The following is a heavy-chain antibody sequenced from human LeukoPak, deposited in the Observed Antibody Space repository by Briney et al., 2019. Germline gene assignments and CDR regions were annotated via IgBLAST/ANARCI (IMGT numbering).Heavy chain of an antibody. CDR3: ARDAGDGRYYDSSGYYEPYYFDY. Sequence: ASVKVSCTASGGTFSSYAISWVRQAPGQGFEWMGGIIPIIGTANYAQKFQGRVTVTADESTSTAYMELSSLRSEDTAVYYCARDAGDGRYYDSSGYYEPYYFDYWGQGTLVTVSS. CDR2: IIPIIGTA. V-gene: IGHV1-69*13. J-gene: IGHJ4*02. CDR1: GGTFSSYA. D-gene: IGHD3-22*01.